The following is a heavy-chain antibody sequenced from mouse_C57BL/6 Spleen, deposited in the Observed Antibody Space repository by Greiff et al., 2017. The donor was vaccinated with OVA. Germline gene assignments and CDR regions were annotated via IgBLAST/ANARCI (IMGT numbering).Heavy chain of an antibody. V-gene: IGHV1-85*01. D-gene: IGHD1-1*01. Sequence: VKLVESGPELVKPGASVKLSCKASGYTFTSYDINWVKQRPGQGLEWIGWIYPRDGSTKYNEKFKGKATLTVDTSSSTAYMELHSLTSEDSAVYFCARGGFYYYGRGYFDVWGTGTTVTVSS. CDR2: IYPRDGST. J-gene: IGHJ1*03. CDR3: ARGGFYYYGRGYFDV. CDR1: GYTFTSYD.